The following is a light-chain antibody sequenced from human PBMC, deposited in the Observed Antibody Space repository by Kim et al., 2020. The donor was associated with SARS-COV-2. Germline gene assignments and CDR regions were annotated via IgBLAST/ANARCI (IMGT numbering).Light chain of an antibody. J-gene: IGKJ1*01. CDR1: QDISNY. Sequence: SASGGDRVTLTWRARQDISNYLGWYQQKPGKAPKLLIYAASTWQSGVPSRFSGTGSGTDFTLTISSLQPEDVATYYCQKDYSDPSFGQGTKVDIK. CDR3: QKDYSDPS. V-gene: IGKV1-27*01. CDR2: AAS.